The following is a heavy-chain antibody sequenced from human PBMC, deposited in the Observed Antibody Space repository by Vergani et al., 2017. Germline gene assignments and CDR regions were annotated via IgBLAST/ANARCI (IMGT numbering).Heavy chain of an antibody. D-gene: IGHD2-2*01. CDR2: IKQDGSDK. CDR1: GFTFSSYW. CDR3: ARLYCSSTSCHFDY. Sequence: EVQLVESGGGLVQPGGSLRLSCAASGFTFSSYWMSWVRQAPGKGLEWVANIKQDGSDKYYVDSVKGRFTISRDNAKNSLYLQMNSLRAEDTAVYYCARLYCSSTSCHFDYWGQGTLVTVSS. V-gene: IGHV3-7*01. J-gene: IGHJ4*02.